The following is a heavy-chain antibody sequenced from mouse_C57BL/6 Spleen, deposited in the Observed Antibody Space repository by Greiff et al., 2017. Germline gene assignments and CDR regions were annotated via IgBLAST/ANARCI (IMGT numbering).Heavy chain of an antibody. CDR2: IYPGDGDT. D-gene: IGHD2-5*01. V-gene: IGHV1-80*01. Sequence: VKLQESGAELVKPGASVKISCKASGYAFSSYWMNWVKQRPGKGLEWIGQIYPGDGDTNYNGKFKGKATLTADKSSSTAYMQLSSLTSEDSAVYFCLYSNSGYFDVWGTGTTVTVSS. CDR3: LYSNSGYFDV. CDR1: GYAFSSYW. J-gene: IGHJ1*03.